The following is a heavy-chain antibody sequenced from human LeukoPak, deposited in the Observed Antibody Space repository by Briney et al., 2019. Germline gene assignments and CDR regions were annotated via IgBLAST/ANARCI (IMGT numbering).Heavy chain of an antibody. J-gene: IGHJ4*02. CDR2: IYYSGST. D-gene: IGHD1-1*01. CDR3: ARGLGLNWSEYYFDY. V-gene: IGHV4-59*01. CDR1: GGSISSYY. Sequence: SETLSLTCTVSGGSISSYYWSWIRQPPGKGLEWIGYIYYSGSTNYNPSLTSRVTISVDTSKNQFSLELSSVTAADTAVYYCARGLGLNWSEYYFDYWGQGTLVTVSS.